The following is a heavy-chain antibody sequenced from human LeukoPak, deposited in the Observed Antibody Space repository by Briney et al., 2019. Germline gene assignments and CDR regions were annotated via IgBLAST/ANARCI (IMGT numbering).Heavy chain of an antibody. J-gene: IGHJ4*02. D-gene: IGHD3-22*01. CDR3: AREATYYYDSSGYSDPFGY. V-gene: IGHV4-4*07. Sequence: KSSETLSLTCAVYGGSFSGYYWSWIRQPAGKGLEWIGRIYTSGSTNYNPSLKSRVTVSVDTSKNQFSLKLSSVTAADTAVYYCAREATYYYDSSGYSDPFGYWGQGTLVTVSS. CDR2: IYTSGST. CDR1: GGSFSGYY.